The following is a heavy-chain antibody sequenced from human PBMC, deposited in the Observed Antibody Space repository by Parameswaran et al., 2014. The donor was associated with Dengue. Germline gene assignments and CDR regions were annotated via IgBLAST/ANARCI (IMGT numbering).Heavy chain of an antibody. D-gene: IGHD3-10*01. Sequence: RWIRQPQGRLEWVSYISSSGSTIYYADSVKGRFTISRDNAKNSLYLQMNSLRAEDTAVYYCARDRPNSITMVQGNYGMDVWGQGTTVTVSS. CDR2: ISSSGSTI. V-gene: IGHV3-11*01. J-gene: IGHJ6*02. CDR3: ARDRPNSITMVQGNYGMDV.